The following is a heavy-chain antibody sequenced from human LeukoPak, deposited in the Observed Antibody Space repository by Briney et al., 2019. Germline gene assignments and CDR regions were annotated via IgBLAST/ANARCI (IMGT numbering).Heavy chain of an antibody. CDR1: GDSISRYY. Sequence: SESLCLTRAVSGDSISRYYRSCVPHPPGRGRGWGAYLYYSGSTNNNPSLKSRVTISIDTSKNKSYLKLRSVTAADTAAYYCARDGGYTSGWFDWGQGTLVTVSS. J-gene: IGHJ4*02. CDR3: ARDGGYTSGWFD. V-gene: IGHV4-59*01. D-gene: IGHD6-19*01. CDR2: LYYSGST.